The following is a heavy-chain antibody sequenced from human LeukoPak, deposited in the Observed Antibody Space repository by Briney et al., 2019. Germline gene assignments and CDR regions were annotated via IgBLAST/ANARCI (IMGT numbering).Heavy chain of an antibody. CDR2: ISWNSGSI. CDR3: AKDYAAMVRGPDY. CDR1: GFTFDDYA. V-gene: IGHV3-9*01. D-gene: IGHD5-18*01. J-gene: IGHJ4*02. Sequence: GGSLRLSCAASGFTFDDYAMHWVRQAPGKGLEWVSGISWNSGSIGYADSVKGRFTISRDNAKNSLYLQMNSLRAEDTALYYCAKDYAAMVRGPDYWGQGTLVTVSS.